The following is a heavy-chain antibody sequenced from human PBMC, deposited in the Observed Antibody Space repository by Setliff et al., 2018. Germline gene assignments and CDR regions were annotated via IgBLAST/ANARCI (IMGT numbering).Heavy chain of an antibody. V-gene: IGHV4-34*01. D-gene: IGHD6-6*01. J-gene: IGHJ4*02. CDR1: GGSFSDFY. Sequence: SETLSLTCAVYGGSFSDFYWIWIRQPPGEGLEWIGSINYSGSTKYNPSLKSRVTMSIDTSKNQFSLMVTSATAADTAVYYCARGRNVASRLLDSWGQGTLVTVSS. CDR2: INYSGST. CDR3: ARGRNVASRLLDS.